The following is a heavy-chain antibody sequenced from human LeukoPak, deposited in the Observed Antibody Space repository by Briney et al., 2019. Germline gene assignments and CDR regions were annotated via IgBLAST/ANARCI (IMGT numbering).Heavy chain of an antibody. D-gene: IGHD3-3*01. V-gene: IGHV3-33*01. Sequence: GRSLRLSCAASGFTFSSYGMHWLRQAPGKGLEGVAVIWYDGSNKYYADSVKSRFTISRDNSKNTLYLQMNSLSAEDTALYYCARETYYDFWSGLYYYYYYMDVWGKGTTVTVTS. CDR2: IWYDGSNK. CDR3: ARETYYDFWSGLYYYYYYMDV. J-gene: IGHJ6*03. CDR1: GFTFSSYG.